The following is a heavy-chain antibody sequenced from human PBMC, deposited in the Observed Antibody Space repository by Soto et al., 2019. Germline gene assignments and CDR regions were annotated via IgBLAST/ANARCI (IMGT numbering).Heavy chain of an antibody. CDR1: GFTFSSYS. CDR3: ARVPLRNYYDSSGYYFDY. J-gene: IGHJ4*02. D-gene: IGHD3-22*01. Sequence: EVQLVESGGGLVKPGGSLRLSCVASGFTFSSYSMNWVRQAPGKGLEWVSSISSSSSYIYYADSVKGRFTISRDNAKNSLYLQMNSLRAEDTAVYYCARVPLRNYYDSSGYYFDYWGQGTLVTVSS. CDR2: ISSSSSYI. V-gene: IGHV3-21*01.